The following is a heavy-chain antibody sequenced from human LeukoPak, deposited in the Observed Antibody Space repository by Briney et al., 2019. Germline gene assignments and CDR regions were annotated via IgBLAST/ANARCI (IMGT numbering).Heavy chain of an antibody. CDR2: IYYSGST. Sequence: SETLSLIWTVFGGQLNSYYCRWIRQPPGKGLEWIGYIYYSGSTNYNPSLKSRVTISVDTSRKQFSLKLHSVSAADTAVYYCGLDRGRGTWFVLWGQGTVVTVSS. CDR1: GGQLNSYY. J-gene: IGHJ5*02. V-gene: IGHV4-59*01. CDR3: GLDRGRGTWFVL. D-gene: IGHD3-10*01.